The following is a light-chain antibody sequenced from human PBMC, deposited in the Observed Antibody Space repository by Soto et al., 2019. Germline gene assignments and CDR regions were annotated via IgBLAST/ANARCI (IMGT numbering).Light chain of an antibody. V-gene: IGKV1-16*01. CDR3: QQYNSYSPLT. CDR2: AAS. Sequence: QMTQSPSSVSASVGDRITITCRTSQSFSNYLTWYQHKPGKAPKLLIYAASSLQSGVPSRFSGSGSGTEFTLTISSLQPDDFATYYCQQYNSYSPLTFGGGTKVDI. CDR1: QSFSNY. J-gene: IGKJ4*01.